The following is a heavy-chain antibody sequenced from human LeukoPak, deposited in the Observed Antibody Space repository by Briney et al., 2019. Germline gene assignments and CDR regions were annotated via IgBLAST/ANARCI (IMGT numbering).Heavy chain of an antibody. CDR2: IYHSGST. CDR1: GGSISSSNW. Sequence: SETLSLTCAVSGGSISSSNWWSWVRQPPGKGLEWIGEIYHSGSTNYNPSLKSRVTISVDTSKNQFSLKLSSVTAADTAVYYCASMSGSYPWRDWGQGTLVTVSS. D-gene: IGHD1-26*01. CDR3: ASMSGSYPWRD. V-gene: IGHV4-4*02. J-gene: IGHJ4*02.